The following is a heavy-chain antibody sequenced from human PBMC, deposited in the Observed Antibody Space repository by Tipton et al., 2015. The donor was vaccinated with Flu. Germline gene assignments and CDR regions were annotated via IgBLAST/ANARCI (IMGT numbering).Heavy chain of an antibody. J-gene: IGHJ4*02. V-gene: IGHV3-23*01. CDR2: ISGGGKR. D-gene: IGHD6-19*01. Sequence: SLRLSCEASGFTFSGYGMSWVRQAPGMGLEWVAAISGGGKRYFADSMKGRFTISRDNSKNTLYLQMNSLRAEDTAMYYCAKVNPELVAGLDSWGQGTLVTVSS. CDR3: AKVNPELVAGLDS. CDR1: GFTFSGYG.